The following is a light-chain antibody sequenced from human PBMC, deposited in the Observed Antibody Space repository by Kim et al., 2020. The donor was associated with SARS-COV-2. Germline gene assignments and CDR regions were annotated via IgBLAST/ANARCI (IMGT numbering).Light chain of an antibody. Sequence: GQRVTIPCTGGSSNIGAGYDVHWYQQLPGTAPKLLIYGNSNRPSGVPDRFSGSKSGTSASLAITGLQAEDEADYYCQSYDSSLSAVFGGGTQLTVL. CDR1: SSNIGAGYD. CDR3: QSYDSSLSAV. CDR2: GNS. V-gene: IGLV1-40*01. J-gene: IGLJ2*01.